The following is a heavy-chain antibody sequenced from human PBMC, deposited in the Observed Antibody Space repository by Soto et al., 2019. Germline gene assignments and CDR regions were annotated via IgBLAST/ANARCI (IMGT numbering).Heavy chain of an antibody. CDR2: IIPIFSTP. CDR3: ARPIQYYFDTSARSAWFDP. D-gene: IGHD3-22*01. V-gene: IGHV1-69*12. Sequence: QVQLVQSGAEVKKPGSSVKVSCKTSGGTFGSYAISWVRQAPGQGLEWMGGIIPIFSTPNYAQKFQGRVTITADESTSTAYMELSSLRSEDTAVYYCARPIQYYFDTSARSAWFDPWGQGTLGTVSS. J-gene: IGHJ5*02. CDR1: GGTFGSYA.